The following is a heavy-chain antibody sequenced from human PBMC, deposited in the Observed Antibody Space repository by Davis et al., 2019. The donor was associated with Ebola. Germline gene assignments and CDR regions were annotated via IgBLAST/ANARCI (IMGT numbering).Heavy chain of an antibody. CDR3: ARDGHGSELDY. CDR1: GFTFSSYW. CDR2: IKQDGSEK. V-gene: IGHV3-7*03. Sequence: GESLKISCAASGFTFSSYWMSWVRQAPGKGLEWVANIKQDGSEKYYVDSVKGRFTISRDNSKNTLYLQMNSLRAEDTAVYYCARDGHGSELDYWGQGTLVTVSS. D-gene: IGHD2-2*03. J-gene: IGHJ4*02.